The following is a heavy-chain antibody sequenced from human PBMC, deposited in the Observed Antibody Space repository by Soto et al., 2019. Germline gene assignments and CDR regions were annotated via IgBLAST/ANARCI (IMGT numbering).Heavy chain of an antibody. CDR1: GFTFSRHA. J-gene: IGHJ4*02. V-gene: IGHV3-23*01. CDR2: LGRIGT. Sequence: GGSLRLSCVGSGFTFSRHAMTWVRQAPGKGLEWVSTLGRIGTFYADSVKGRFTISRDDSKNTVNLQMNGLRVEDSAIYYCARDLTTHDYWGQGTLVTVSS. CDR3: ARDLTTHDY.